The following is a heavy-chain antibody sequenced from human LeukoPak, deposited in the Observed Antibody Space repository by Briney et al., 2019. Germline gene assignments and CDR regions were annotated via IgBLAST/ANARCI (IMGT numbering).Heavy chain of an antibody. D-gene: IGHD2-2*01. CDR2: INPSGGST. CDR3: ARDGLVVVPAAMYYWFDP. CDR1: GYTFTSYY. Sequence: ASVKVSCKASGYTFTSYYMHWVRQAPGQGLEWMGIINPSGGSTSYAQKFQGRVTMTRDTSTSTVYMELSSLRSEDTAVYYCARDGLVVVPAAMYYWFDPWGQGTLVTVSS. V-gene: IGHV1-46*01. J-gene: IGHJ5*02.